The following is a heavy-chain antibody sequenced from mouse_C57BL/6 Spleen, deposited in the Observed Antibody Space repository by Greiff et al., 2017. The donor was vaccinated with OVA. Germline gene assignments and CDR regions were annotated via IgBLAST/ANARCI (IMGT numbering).Heavy chain of an antibody. J-gene: IGHJ3*01. CDR2: IYPGDGDT. CDR1: GYAFSSSW. Sequence: QVQLQQSGPELVKPGASVKISCKASGYAFSSSWMNWVKQRPGKGLEWIGRIYPGDGDTNYNGKFKGKATLPADKSSSTAYMQLSSLTSEDSAVYFCARETNYYGSSPRFAYWGQGTLVTVSA. V-gene: IGHV1-82*01. CDR3: ARETNYYGSSPRFAY. D-gene: IGHD1-1*01.